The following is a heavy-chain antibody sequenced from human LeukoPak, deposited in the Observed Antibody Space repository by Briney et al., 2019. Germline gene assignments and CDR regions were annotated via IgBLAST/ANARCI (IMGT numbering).Heavy chain of an antibody. D-gene: IGHD3-3*01. CDR3: ARDRRGYDFWSGYDY. Sequence: GGSLRLSCAASGFTFSSYSMNWVRQAPGKGLEWVSSISSSSSYIHYADSVKGRFTISRDNAKNSLYLQMNSLRAEDTAVYYCARDRRGYDFWSGYDYWGQGTLVTVSS. CDR2: ISSSSSYI. J-gene: IGHJ4*02. V-gene: IGHV3-21*01. CDR1: GFTFSSYS.